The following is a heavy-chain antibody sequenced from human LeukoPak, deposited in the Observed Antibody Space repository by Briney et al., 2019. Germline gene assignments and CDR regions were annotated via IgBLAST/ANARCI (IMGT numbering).Heavy chain of an antibody. D-gene: IGHD3-22*01. V-gene: IGHV4-34*01. CDR2: INHSGST. CDR3: ARGPSLYDSSGYYAFDY. CDR1: GGSFSGYY. Sequence: SETLSLTGAVYGGSFSGYYWSWIRQPPGKGLEWIGEINHSGSTNYNPSLKSRVTISVDTSKNQFSLKLSSVIAADTAVYYCARGPSLYDSSGYYAFDYWGQGTLVTVSS. J-gene: IGHJ4*02.